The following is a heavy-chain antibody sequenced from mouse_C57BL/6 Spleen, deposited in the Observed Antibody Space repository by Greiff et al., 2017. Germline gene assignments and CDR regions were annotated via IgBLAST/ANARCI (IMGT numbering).Heavy chain of an antibody. J-gene: IGHJ1*03. CDR2: INPNNGGT. Sequence: EVQLQQSGPELVKPGASVKISCKASGYTFTDYYMNWVKQSHGKSLEWIGDINPNNGGTNYNQKFKGKATFTVDKSSSTAYMELRSLTSEDSAVYYCARDDYDGYFDVWGTGTTVTVSS. CDR3: ARDDYDGYFDV. CDR1: GYTFTDYY. D-gene: IGHD2-4*01. V-gene: IGHV1-26*01.